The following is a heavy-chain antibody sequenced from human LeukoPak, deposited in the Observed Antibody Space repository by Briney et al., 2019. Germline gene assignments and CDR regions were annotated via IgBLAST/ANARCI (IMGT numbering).Heavy chain of an antibody. CDR1: GGSISSYY. J-gene: IGHJ4*02. Sequence: SETLSLTCTVSGGSISSYYWSWIRQPPGKGLEWIGYIYTSGSTNYNPSLKSRVTISVDTSKNQFSLKLSSVTAADTAVYYCARHLELRYFDYWGQGTLVTVSS. CDR2: IYTSGST. CDR3: ARHLELRYFDY. D-gene: IGHD1-7*01. V-gene: IGHV4-4*09.